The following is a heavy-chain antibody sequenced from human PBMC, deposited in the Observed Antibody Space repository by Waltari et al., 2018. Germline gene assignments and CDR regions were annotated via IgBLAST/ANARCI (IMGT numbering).Heavy chain of an antibody. CDR2: IIPIFGTA. D-gene: IGHD4-17*01. J-gene: IGHJ3*02. CDR3: ASLMTTVTPGGGDAFDI. V-gene: IGHV1-69*01. CDR1: GGTFSSYA. Sequence: QVQLVQSGAEVKKPGSSVKVSCKASGGTFSSYAISWVRQAPGQGLEWMGGIIPIFGTANYAQKFQGRVTITADESTSTAYMELSSLRSEDTAVYYCASLMTTVTPGGGDAFDIWGQGTMVTVSS.